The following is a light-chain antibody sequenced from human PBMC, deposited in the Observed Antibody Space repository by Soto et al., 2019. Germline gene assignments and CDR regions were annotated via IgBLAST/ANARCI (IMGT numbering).Light chain of an antibody. Sequence: DIQMTQSPSSLSASVGDRVTITCRASQGIRNYLAWYQQKPGKVPKLLIYDASTMQSGVPSRFSGSGSGTDFTLTSSRLEPEDFAVYFCQQYGSSPTTFGQGTKVDIK. V-gene: IGKV1-27*01. CDR2: DAS. CDR3: QQYGSSPTT. J-gene: IGKJ1*01. CDR1: QGIRNY.